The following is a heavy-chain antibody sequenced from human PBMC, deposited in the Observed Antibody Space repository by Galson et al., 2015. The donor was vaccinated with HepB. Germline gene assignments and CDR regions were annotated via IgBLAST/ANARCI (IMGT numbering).Heavy chain of an antibody. V-gene: IGHV3-23*01. D-gene: IGHD6-19*01. Sequence: SLRLSCAASGFTFSSYAMSWVRQVPGKGLEWLSDVSGSGGSTYYADSVKGRFTISRDNAKNSLYLQMNSLRAEDTAVYYCARLRPPSSGRFDYWGQGTLVTVSS. CDR2: VSGSGGST. CDR1: GFTFSSYA. CDR3: ARLRPPSSGRFDY. J-gene: IGHJ4*02.